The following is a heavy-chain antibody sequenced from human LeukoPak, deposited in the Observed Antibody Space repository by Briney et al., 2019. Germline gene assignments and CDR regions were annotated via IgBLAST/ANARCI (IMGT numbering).Heavy chain of an antibody. J-gene: IGHJ6*03. V-gene: IGHV3-7*01. CDR2: IKQDGSEK. D-gene: IGHD1-26*01. CDR1: GFTFSSYW. CDR3: ARAVRGSYDYYMDV. Sequence: GGSLRLSCAASGFTFSSYWMSWVRQAPGKGLEWVANIKQDGSEKYYVDSVKGRFTISRDNAKNSLYLQMNSLRAEDTAVYYCARAVRGSYDYYMDVWGKGTTVTISS.